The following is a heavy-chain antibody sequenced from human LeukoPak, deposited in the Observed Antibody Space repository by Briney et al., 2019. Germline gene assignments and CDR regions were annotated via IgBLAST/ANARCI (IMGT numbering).Heavy chain of an antibody. J-gene: IGHJ6*02. CDR3: ARDLSVAAAGTTSYYYGMDV. V-gene: IGHV4-59*12. CDR2: IYYSGST. Sequence: SETLSLTCTVSGGSISSYFWSWIRQPPGKGLEYIGYIYYSGSTNYNPSLKSRVTISVDTSNNQFSLKLSSVTAADTAVYYCARDLSVAAAGTTSYYYGMDVWGQGTTVTVSS. CDR1: GGSISSYF. D-gene: IGHD6-13*01.